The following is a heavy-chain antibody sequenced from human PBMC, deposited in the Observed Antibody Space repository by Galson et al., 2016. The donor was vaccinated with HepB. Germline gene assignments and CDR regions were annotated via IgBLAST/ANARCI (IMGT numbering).Heavy chain of an antibody. CDR2: MNPNSGNT. Sequence: SVKVSCKASGYTFTSYDINWVRQATGQGLERMGWMNPNSGNTGYAQKFQGRVTMTRNTSISTAYMELSSLRSEDTAVYYCARPGRRIAVGGNYGMDVWGEGTTVTVSS. V-gene: IGHV1-8*01. D-gene: IGHD6-19*01. CDR3: ARPGRRIAVGGNYGMDV. J-gene: IGHJ6*04. CDR1: GYTFTSYD.